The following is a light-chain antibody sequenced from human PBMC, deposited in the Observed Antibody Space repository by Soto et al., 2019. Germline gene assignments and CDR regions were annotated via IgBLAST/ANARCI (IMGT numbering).Light chain of an antibody. J-gene: IGKJ5*01. CDR3: QQYNNWPPIT. Sequence: EIVLTQSPGTLSLCPVEMATLSCRASQSVATNLAWYQQKPGQAPRLLIYGASTRATDIPARFSGSGSGTEFTLTISSLQSEDFAVYYCQQYNNWPPITFGQGTRLEIK. CDR2: GAS. CDR1: QSVATN. V-gene: IGKV3-15*01.